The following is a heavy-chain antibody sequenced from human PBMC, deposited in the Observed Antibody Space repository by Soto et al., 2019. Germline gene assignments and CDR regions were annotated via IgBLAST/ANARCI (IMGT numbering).Heavy chain of an antibody. J-gene: IGHJ3*02. V-gene: IGHV1-46*01. D-gene: IGHD3-9*01. CDR2: INPSGGST. CDR1: GYTFTSYY. Sequence: ASVKVSCKSSGYTFTSYYMHCVQQSPGQGLEWMGIINPSGGSTSYAQKFQGRVTMTRDTSTSTVYMELSSLRSEDTAVYYCARDNDDILTGYSLGAFDIWGQGTMVTVS. CDR3: ARDNDDILTGYSLGAFDI.